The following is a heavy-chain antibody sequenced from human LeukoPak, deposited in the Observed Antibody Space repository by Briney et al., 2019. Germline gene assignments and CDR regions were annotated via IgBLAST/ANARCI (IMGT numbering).Heavy chain of an antibody. V-gene: IGHV3-7*01. CDR1: GVTFSSYW. D-gene: IGHD5-18*01. CDR3: ARDGLGYSYVGY. Sequence: GGSLRLSCAASGVTFSSYWMSWVRQAPGKGLEWVANIKQDGSEKYYVDSVKGRFTISRDSAKNSLYLQMNSLRAEDTAVYYCARDGLGYSYVGYWGQGTLVTVSS. CDR2: IKQDGSEK. J-gene: IGHJ4*02.